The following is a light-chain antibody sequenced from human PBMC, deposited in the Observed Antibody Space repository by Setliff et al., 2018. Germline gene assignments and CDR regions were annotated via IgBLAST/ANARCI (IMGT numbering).Light chain of an antibody. CDR3: SSYTSSSTRV. CDR2: DVS. V-gene: IGLV2-14*03. CDR1: SSDVGRYMY. Sequence: QSALTQPASVSGSPGQSITISCTGSSSDVGRYMYVSWYQQHPGKAPKLVIYDVSNRPSGVSDRISGSKSGITASLTISGLQAEDEADYYCSSYTSSSTRVFGTGTKVTVL. J-gene: IGLJ1*01.